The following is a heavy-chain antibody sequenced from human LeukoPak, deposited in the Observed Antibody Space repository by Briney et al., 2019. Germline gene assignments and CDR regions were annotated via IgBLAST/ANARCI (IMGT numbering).Heavy chain of an antibody. V-gene: IGHV3-30*04. CDR2: ISYDGSNK. D-gene: IGHD3-16*01. Sequence: GGSLRLSCAASGFTFSSYAMHWARQAPVKGLEWVAVISYDGSNKYYADSVKGRFTISRDNSKNTLYLQMNSMRAEDTAVYYCARGPLRAFAYYYGMDVWGKGTTVTVSS. CDR1: GFTFSSYA. J-gene: IGHJ6*04. CDR3: ARGPLRAFAYYYGMDV.